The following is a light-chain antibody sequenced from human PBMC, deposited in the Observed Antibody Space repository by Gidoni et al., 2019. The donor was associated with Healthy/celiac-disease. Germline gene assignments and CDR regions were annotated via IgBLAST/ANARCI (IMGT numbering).Light chain of an antibody. CDR2: DVS. CDR1: SSDVGGYNY. Sequence: QSARTPPASVSGSTGNSITIPCPGTSSDVGGYNYVSWYQQPPVKAPKLMIYDVSNRPSGVSNRFSGSKSGNTASLTISGLQAEDEADYYCSSYTSSSTRVFGGGTKLTVL. V-gene: IGLV2-14*01. J-gene: IGLJ3*02. CDR3: SSYTSSSTRV.